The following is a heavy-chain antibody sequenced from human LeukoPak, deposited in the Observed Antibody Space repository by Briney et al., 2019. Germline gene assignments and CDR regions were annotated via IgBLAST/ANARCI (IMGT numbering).Heavy chain of an antibody. CDR2: ISSSSSYI. D-gene: IGHD2-15*01. J-gene: IGHJ4*02. V-gene: IGHV3-21*01. Sequence: GGSLRLSCAAFGFTFSSYSMNWVRQAPGKGLEWVSSISSSSSYIYYADSVKGRFTISRDNAKNSLYLQMNSLRAEDTAVYYCARDSDIVVVVAATLDYWGQGTLVTVSS. CDR3: ARDSDIVVVVAATLDY. CDR1: GFTFSSYS.